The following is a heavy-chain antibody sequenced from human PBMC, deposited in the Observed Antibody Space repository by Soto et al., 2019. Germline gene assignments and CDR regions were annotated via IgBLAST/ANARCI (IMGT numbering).Heavy chain of an antibody. V-gene: IGHV3-30*03. CDR2: ISYDGSNK. J-gene: IGHJ4*01. CDR1: GFTFSSYG. Sequence: QVQLVESGGGVVQPGRSLRLSCAASGFTFSSYGMHWVRQAPGKGLEWVAVISYDGSNKYYADSVKGRFTISRDNSKNTLYLQMNSLRAEDTAVYYCARDNWNDENYWGHGTLVTVSS. D-gene: IGHD1-20*01. CDR3: ARDNWNDENY.